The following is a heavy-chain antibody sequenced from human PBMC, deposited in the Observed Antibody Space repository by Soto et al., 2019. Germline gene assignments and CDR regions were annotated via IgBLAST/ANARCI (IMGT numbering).Heavy chain of an antibody. CDR3: ARGGAGTNPLGY. CDR1: GYTFTNYG. Sequence: QVQLVQSGPEVKKPGASVKVSCKASGYTFTNYGFNWVRQAPGQGLEWMGWISAYNGNTKYSQIFQARVSMTTSTSTSTADMELRSLTSDDTAVYYCARGGAGTNPLGYWGQGTLVTVSS. CDR2: ISAYNGNT. J-gene: IGHJ4*02. V-gene: IGHV1-18*01. D-gene: IGHD2-8*01.